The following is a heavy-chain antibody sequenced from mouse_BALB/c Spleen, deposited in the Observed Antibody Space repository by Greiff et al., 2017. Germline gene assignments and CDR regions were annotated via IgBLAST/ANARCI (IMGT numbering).Heavy chain of an antibody. V-gene: IGHV1S26*01. CDR1: GYTFTSYW. CDR3: AKNGGSPGYAMDY. CDR2: INPSSGYT. J-gene: IGHJ4*01. Sequence: QVQRQQPGAELVKPGASVKLSCKASGYTFTSYWMHWVKQRPGQGLEWIGYINPSSGYTNYNQKFKDKATLTADKSSSTAYMQLSSLTSEDSAVYYCAKNGGSPGYAMDYWGQGTSVTVSS.